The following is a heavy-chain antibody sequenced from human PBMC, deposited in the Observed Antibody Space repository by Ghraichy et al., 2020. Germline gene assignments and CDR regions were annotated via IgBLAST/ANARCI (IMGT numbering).Heavy chain of an antibody. CDR2: IYYSGST. Sequence: SETLSLTCTVSGGSISSYYWSWIRQPPGKGLEWIGYIYYSGSTNYNPSLKSRVTISVDTSKNQFSLKLSSVTAAATAVYYCAGGEVPDALIAAGGNDNWFDPWGQGTLVTVSS. CDR3: AGGEVPDALIAAGGNDNWFDP. J-gene: IGHJ5*02. V-gene: IGHV4-59*01. D-gene: IGHD6-13*01. CDR1: GGSISSYY.